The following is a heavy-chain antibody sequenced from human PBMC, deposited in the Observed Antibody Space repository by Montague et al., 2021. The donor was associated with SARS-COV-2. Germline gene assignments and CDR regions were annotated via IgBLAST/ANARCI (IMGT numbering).Heavy chain of an antibody. CDR1: GGSIRTSSYY. D-gene: IGHD4-17*01. CDR3: AMRGGALDAFDI. V-gene: IGHV4-39*01. CDR2: IYYSGST. Sequence: SETLSLTCTVSGGSIRTSSYYWGWIRQPPGKGLDWIGSIYYSGSTYYKPSLKSRVTISVDTSKNQFSLKLSSVTAADTAVYYCAMRGGALDAFDIWGQGTMVIVSS. J-gene: IGHJ3*02.